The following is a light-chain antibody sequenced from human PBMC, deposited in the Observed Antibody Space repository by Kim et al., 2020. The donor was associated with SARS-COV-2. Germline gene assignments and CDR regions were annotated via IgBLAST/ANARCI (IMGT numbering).Light chain of an antibody. CDR2: AAS. CDR3: QQSTDIPYS. J-gene: IGKJ2*03. CDR1: QNSNTQ. V-gene: IGKV1-39*01. Sequence: EDRITITCMASQNSNTQLNWYQQKPGKAPKLLVYAASSVQSGVPSRFSGGGSGTDYTLTISSLQPDDFSRYYCQQSTDIPYSVGLGTKLEI.